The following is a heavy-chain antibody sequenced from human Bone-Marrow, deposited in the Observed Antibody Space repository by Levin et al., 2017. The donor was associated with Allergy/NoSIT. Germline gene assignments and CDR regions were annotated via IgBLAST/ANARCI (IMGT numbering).Heavy chain of an antibody. Sequence: TASETLSLTCAVNGGSFSGYFWSWIRQPPGERLEWIADINHRGSTTHNPSFRSRVTISVDTSRNQFSLRLTSVTAADRAIYYCARRAPTMITSDGPRGAFDFWGQGTLVTVSS. CDR1: GGSFSGYF. V-gene: IGHV4-34*01. D-gene: IGHD3-16*01. CDR3: ARRAPTMITSDGPRGAFDF. CDR2: INHRGST. J-gene: IGHJ4*02.